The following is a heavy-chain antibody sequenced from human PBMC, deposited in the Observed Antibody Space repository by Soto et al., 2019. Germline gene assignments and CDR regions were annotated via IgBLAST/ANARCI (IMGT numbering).Heavy chain of an antibody. CDR2: TYYRSKWYN. D-gene: IGHD3-22*01. CDR1: GDSVSSNSAA. V-gene: IGHV6-1*01. J-gene: IGHJ6*02. Sequence: PSQTLSLTCVISGDSVSSNSAAWNWIRQSPSRGLEWLGRTYYRSKWYNDYAVSVKSRITINPDTSKNQFSLQLNSVTPEDTAVYYCARGRYYYDSSCYYYPYYYYYGMDVWGQGTTVTVSS. CDR3: ARGRYYYDSSCYYYPYYYYYGMDV.